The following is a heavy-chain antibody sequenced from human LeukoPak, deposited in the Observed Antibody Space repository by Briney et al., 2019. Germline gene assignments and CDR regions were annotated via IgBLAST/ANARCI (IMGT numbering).Heavy chain of an antibody. CDR2: IYSGGST. J-gene: IGHJ4*02. D-gene: IGHD3-22*01. CDR1: GFTVSSNY. Sequence: GGSLRLSCAASGFTVSSNYMSWVRQAPGKGLEGVSVIYSGGSTYYADSVKGRFTISRDNSKNTLYLQMNSLRAEDTAVYYCATPGDYYDSSGYYLDYWGQGTLVTVSS. CDR3: ATPGDYYDSSGYYLDY. V-gene: IGHV3-53*05.